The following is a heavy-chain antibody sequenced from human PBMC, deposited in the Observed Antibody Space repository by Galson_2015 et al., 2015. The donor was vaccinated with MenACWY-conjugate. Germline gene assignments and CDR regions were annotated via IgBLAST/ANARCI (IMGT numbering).Heavy chain of an antibody. V-gene: IGHV3-30*03. CDR2: ISYDGSNK. Sequence: SLRLSCAASGFTFSSYGMHWVRQAPGKGLEWVAVISYDGSNKYYADSVKGRFTVSRDNAKNSLHLQMSSLRAEDTAVYYCARDGYNDAFDIWGQGTMVTVSS. CDR3: ARDGYNDAFDI. J-gene: IGHJ3*02. CDR1: GFTFSSYG. D-gene: IGHD5-24*01.